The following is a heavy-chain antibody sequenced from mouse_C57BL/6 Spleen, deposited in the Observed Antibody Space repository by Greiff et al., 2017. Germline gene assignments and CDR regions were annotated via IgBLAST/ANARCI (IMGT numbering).Heavy chain of an antibody. V-gene: IGHV1-81*01. J-gene: IGHJ3*01. Sequence: QVQLQQSGAELARPGASVELSCKASGYTFTSYGISWVKQRTGQGLEWIGEIYPRSGNTYYNEKFKGKATLTADKSSSQAYMELRSLTSEDSAVYVCAREGAAQAWFAYWGQGTPVTVSA. D-gene: IGHD3-2*02. CDR2: IYPRSGNT. CDR3: AREGAAQAWFAY. CDR1: GYTFTSYG.